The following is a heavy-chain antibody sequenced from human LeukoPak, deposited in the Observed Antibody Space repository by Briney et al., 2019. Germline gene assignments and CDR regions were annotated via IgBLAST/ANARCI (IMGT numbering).Heavy chain of an antibody. J-gene: IGHJ4*02. CDR2: INHSGST. V-gene: IGHV4-34*01. D-gene: IGHD2-21*02. CDR1: GGSFSGYY. Sequence: SETLSLTCAVYGGSFSGYYWSWIRQPPGKGLEWIGEINHSGSTNYNPSLKSRVTISVDTSKNQFSLKLSSVTAADTAVYYCARGDRGGDCYPTPFDYWGQGTLVTVSS. CDR3: ARGDRGGDCYPTPFDY.